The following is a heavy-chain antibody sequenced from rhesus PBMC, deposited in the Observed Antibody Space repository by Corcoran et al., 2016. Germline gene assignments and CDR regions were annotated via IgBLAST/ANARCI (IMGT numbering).Heavy chain of an antibody. CDR3: ARESFPGIAAAGNFDY. Sequence: EVQLVESGGGVVQPGGSLRLSCAASGFTFDDYAMHWVRQAPGQGLEWVSRISLSGGSTYYADSVKCQFTISRDNAKNSLYLQMGSLRAEDTALYYCARESFPGIAAAGNFDYWGQGVLVTVSS. V-gene: IGHV3-201*01. D-gene: IGHD6-25*01. J-gene: IGHJ4*01. CDR2: ISLSGGST. CDR1: GFTFDDYA.